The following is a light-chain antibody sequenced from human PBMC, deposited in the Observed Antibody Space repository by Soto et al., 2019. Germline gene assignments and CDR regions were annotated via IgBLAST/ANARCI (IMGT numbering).Light chain of an antibody. CDR3: SSSTPSSTLVV. Sequence: QSVLTQPASVSGFPGHWTTISCTGTSSDGGGYNYVSWYDQNLGKAAKRMIYDGSIRPSGFSNRLSGPKSGNTASPTISGLQAEDEADYYCSSSTPSSTLVVFVTGTKVTVL. V-gene: IGLV2-14*01. J-gene: IGLJ1*01. CDR1: SSDGGGYNY. CDR2: DGS.